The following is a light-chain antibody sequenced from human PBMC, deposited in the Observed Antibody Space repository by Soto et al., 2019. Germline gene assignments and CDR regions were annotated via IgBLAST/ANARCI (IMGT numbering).Light chain of an antibody. CDR3: LQHDTYPLT. J-gene: IGKJ1*01. V-gene: IGKV1-17*01. CDR1: QGIRNH. CDR2: NAF. Sequence: DIQMTQSPSSLSASVGDRVTITCRASQGIRNHLLGWYQQKPGKAPTSLIYNAFSLQSGVPSRFRGSGSGTEFTLTISSLQPEDFATYYCLQHDTYPLTFGQGTKVAIK.